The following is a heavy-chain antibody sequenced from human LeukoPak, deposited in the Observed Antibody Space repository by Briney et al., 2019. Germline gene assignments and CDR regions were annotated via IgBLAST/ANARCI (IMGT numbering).Heavy chain of an antibody. Sequence: GGSLRLSCAASGFTFSSYSMNWVRQAPGKGLEWVSSISSSSSYIYYADSVKGRFTISRDNAKNSLYLQMNSLRAEDTAVYYCARDNAPGPRDFDWLLSKTTEGNWFDPWGQGTLVTVSS. V-gene: IGHV3-21*01. D-gene: IGHD3-9*01. CDR2: ISSSSSYI. J-gene: IGHJ5*02. CDR3: ARDNAPGPRDFDWLLSKTTEGNWFDP. CDR1: GFTFSSYS.